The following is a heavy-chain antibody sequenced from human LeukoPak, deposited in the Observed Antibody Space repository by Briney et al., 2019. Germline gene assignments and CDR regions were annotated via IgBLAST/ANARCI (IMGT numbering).Heavy chain of an antibody. D-gene: IGHD2-15*01. J-gene: IGHJ4*02. CDR1: GGSFSGYY. CDR2: INHSGST. Sequence: PSETLSLTCAVYGGSFSGYYWSWIRQPPGKGLEWIGEINHSGSTNYNPSLKSRVTISVDTSKNQFSLKLSSVTAADTAVYYCASGLVAATYWGQGTLVTVSS. V-gene: IGHV4-34*01. CDR3: ASGLVAATY.